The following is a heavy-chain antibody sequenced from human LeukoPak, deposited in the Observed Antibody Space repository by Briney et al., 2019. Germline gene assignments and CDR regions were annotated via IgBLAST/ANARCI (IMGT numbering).Heavy chain of an antibody. Sequence: GGSLRLSCAASGFTFSSSGMHWVRQAPGRGLEWVAVISYDGSHKYYVDSVKGRFTISRDNSKNTLYLQMNSLRAEDTAVYYCARWRDGYNYWGQGTLVTVSS. J-gene: IGHJ4*02. V-gene: IGHV3-30*03. D-gene: IGHD5-24*01. CDR3: ARWRDGYNY. CDR2: ISYDGSHK. CDR1: GFTFSSSG.